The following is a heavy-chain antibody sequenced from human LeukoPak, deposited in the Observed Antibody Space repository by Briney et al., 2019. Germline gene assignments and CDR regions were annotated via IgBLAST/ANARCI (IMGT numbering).Heavy chain of an antibody. CDR2: INPNSGGT. D-gene: IGHD3-3*01. Sequence: ASVKVSCKASGYTFTSYYMHWVRQAPGQGLEWMGWINPNSGGTNYAQKFQGRVTMTTDTSTSTAYMELRSLRSDDTAVYYCARDFWSGQYFDYWGQGTLVTVSS. CDR3: ARDFWSGQYFDY. J-gene: IGHJ4*02. V-gene: IGHV1-2*02. CDR1: GYTFTSYY.